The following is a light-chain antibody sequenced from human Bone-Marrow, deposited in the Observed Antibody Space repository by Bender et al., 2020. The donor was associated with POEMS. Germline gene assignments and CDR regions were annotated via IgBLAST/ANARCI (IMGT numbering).Light chain of an antibody. J-gene: IGLJ2*01. Sequence: QSALTQPASVSGSPGQSITISCTGTSSDVGSYNLVCWYQQHPGKAPKLMIYEGSKRPSGISDRFSGSKSGNTASLTISGLHSEDEADYYCVAWDDTLNGWVFGGGTKLTVL. CDR1: SSDVGSYNL. CDR3: VAWDDTLNGWV. V-gene: IGLV2-23*01. CDR2: EGS.